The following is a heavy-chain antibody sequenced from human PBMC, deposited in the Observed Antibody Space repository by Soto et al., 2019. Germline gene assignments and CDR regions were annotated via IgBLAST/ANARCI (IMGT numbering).Heavy chain of an antibody. CDR1: GFAFSSYA. D-gene: IGHD3-3*01. V-gene: IGHV3-30*18. J-gene: IGHJ6*02. Sequence: QMQLVESGGGVVQPGASLRLSCEASGFAFSSYAMHWVRQAPGKGLEWVGVISYDGNYIYYADSVKGRFTISRDNSKNTLYVQVNSLRPEDTAVYYCAKGISSATIGPYAMDVWGQGTTVTVSS. CDR3: AKGISSATIGPYAMDV. CDR2: ISYDGNYI.